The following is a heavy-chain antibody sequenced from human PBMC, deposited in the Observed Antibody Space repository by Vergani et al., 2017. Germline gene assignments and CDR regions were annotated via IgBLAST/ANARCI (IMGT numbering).Heavy chain of an antibody. CDR2: INTDGSWT. CDR3: ARGKDCSGSSCNGSPYYGLDL. Sequence: EVQLLESGGNLIQPGGSLRLSCGASGFTFSSYAMTWVRLAPGKGLQWVSRINTDGSWTNYADSVKGRFTIARDNAKNTLYLQMNSLGVEETAVYYCARGKDCSGSSCNGSPYYGLDLWGQGTTVTVSS. D-gene: IGHD2-15*01. J-gene: IGHJ6*02. CDR1: GFTFSSYA. V-gene: IGHV3-74*01.